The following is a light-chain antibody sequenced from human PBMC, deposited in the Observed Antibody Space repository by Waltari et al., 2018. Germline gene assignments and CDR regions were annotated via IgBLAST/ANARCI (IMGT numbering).Light chain of an antibody. J-gene: IGLJ2*01. CDR3: QAWDGSTLI. CDR1: QLGEKY. CDR2: QDN. Sequence: SYEVTQPPSVSVSPGQAASITCPGDQLGEKYVSWYQQKPGQSPVLVLYQDNRRPSGNLERFSGSNSNAGNTATLTISGTQAMDEADYHCQAWDGSTLIFGGGTKLTVL. V-gene: IGLV3-1*01.